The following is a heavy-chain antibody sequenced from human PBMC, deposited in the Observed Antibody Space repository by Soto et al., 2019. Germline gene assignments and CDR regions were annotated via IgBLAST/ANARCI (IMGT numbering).Heavy chain of an antibody. CDR3: ARVTPGNNLYYFSGMDV. Sequence: GGSLRLSCVASGFTFGTYAIHWVRQAPGKGLQWVALISYEGSNTYYADSVKGRFTVSRDNCKSTLYLQMNSLRPEDTGVYYCARVTPGNNLYYFSGMDVWGQGTSVTVSS. CDR1: GFTFGTYA. CDR2: ISYEGSNT. V-gene: IGHV3-30-3*01. D-gene: IGHD1-1*01. J-gene: IGHJ6*02.